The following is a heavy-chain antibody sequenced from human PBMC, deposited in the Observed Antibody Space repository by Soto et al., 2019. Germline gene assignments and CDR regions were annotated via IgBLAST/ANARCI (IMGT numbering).Heavy chain of an antibody. CDR3: ARERTSYYDFWSGYYTSYYYYGMDV. D-gene: IGHD3-3*01. CDR2: IYYSGST. Sequence: KPSETLSLTCTVSGGSVSSGSYYWSWIRQPPGKGLEWIGYIYYSGSTNYNPSLKSRVTISVDTSKNQFSLKLSSVTAADTAVYYCARERTSYYDFWSGYYTSYYYYGMDVWGQGTTVTVSS. V-gene: IGHV4-61*01. J-gene: IGHJ6*02. CDR1: GGSVSSGSYY.